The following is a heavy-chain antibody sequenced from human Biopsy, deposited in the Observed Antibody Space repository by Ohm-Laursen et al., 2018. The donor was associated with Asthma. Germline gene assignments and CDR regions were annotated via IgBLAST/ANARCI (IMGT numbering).Heavy chain of an antibody. V-gene: IGHV4-31*03. D-gene: IGHD3-22*01. CDR2: ISYSGST. CDR3: ARAQDYYDSRGYYRSFDY. Sequence: TLSLTCTVSYGSITSGGYYWTWHRPHPGKDLEWFGFISYSGSTYYNPSLKSRVSISIDTSENQFSLKLSSVTAADTAVYYCARAQDYYDSRGYYRSFDYWGQGTLVTVSS. CDR1: YGSITSGGYY. J-gene: IGHJ4*02.